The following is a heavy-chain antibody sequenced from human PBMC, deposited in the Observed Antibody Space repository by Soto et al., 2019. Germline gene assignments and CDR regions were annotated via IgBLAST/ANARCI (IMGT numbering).Heavy chain of an antibody. J-gene: IGHJ4*02. Sequence: QLQLQESGPGLVKPSETLSLTCTVSGGSISSSSYYWGWIRQPPGKGLEWIGSIYYSGSTYYNPSLKSRVTISVDTSKNQFSLELSSVTAADTAVYYCARHPGIVVVPAAHFDYWGQGTLVTVSS. V-gene: IGHV4-39*01. CDR1: GGSISSSSYY. CDR3: ARHPGIVVVPAAHFDY. CDR2: IYYSGST. D-gene: IGHD2-2*01.